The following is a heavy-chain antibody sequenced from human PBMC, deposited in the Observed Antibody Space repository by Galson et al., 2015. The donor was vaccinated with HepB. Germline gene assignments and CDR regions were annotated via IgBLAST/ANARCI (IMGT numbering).Heavy chain of an antibody. J-gene: IGHJ4*02. CDR3: AKGVCGGTGCHFDY. D-gene: IGHD2-21*01. Sequence: SLRLSCAASGFTFNNYAMSWVRQAPGKGLEWVSAISGSGDTTYYGDSVKGRFTISRDNSKNTLYVQMNSLTAEDTAVYYCAKGVCGGTGCHFDYWGQGTLVTVSS. CDR1: GFTFNNYA. CDR2: ISGSGDTT. V-gene: IGHV3-23*01.